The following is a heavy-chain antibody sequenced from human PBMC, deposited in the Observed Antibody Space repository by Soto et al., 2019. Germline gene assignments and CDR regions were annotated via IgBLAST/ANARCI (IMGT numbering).Heavy chain of an antibody. V-gene: IGHV3-30-3*01. CDR1: GITFSAFA. J-gene: IGHJ4*02. CDR3: VRDYNDGSGRFDY. D-gene: IGHD3-22*01. Sequence: QVQLVESGGGVVQPGTSLRLSCAASGITFSAFAMHWVRQAPGKGLEWVARISYDASASSNVDSVKGRFTISRDNSRSTLYLQMNSLRTEDTAIYYCVRDYNDGSGRFDYWGQGALVTVSS. CDR2: ISYDASAS.